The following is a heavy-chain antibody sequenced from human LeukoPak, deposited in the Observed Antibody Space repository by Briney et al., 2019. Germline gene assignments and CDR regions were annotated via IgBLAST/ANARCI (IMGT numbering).Heavy chain of an antibody. CDR2: ISSSSSYI. Sequence: GGSLRLSCAASGFTFSSYTMNWVRQAPGKGLEWVSSISSSSSYIYYADSVKGRFTISRDNAKNSLYLQMNSLRAEDTAVYYCARDGYGSGSYPPRYFDYWGQGTLVTVSS. J-gene: IGHJ4*02. D-gene: IGHD3-10*01. CDR1: GFTFSSYT. V-gene: IGHV3-21*01. CDR3: ARDGYGSGSYPPRYFDY.